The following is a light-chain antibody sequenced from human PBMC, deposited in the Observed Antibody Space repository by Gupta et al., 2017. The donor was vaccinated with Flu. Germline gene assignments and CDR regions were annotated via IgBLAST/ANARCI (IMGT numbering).Light chain of an antibody. CDR1: SSTIGSNT. Sequence: QSVLTQPTPASDTPGQSVTFSCSGSSSTIGSNTVNWYQQLPGTAPKVIIYTNNQRPSGVPDRFSGSKSGTSASLAISGLQSEYEADYYCAAWDDSLNGYVFGTGTKVTVL. CDR2: TNN. CDR3: AAWDDSLNGYV. J-gene: IGLJ1*01. V-gene: IGLV1-44*01.